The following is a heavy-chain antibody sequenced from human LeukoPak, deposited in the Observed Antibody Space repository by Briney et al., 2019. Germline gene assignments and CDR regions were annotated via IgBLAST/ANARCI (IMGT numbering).Heavy chain of an antibody. J-gene: IGHJ4*02. D-gene: IGHD5-18*01. CDR2: ISSSSSYI. CDR1: GFTFSSYG. Sequence: GGSLRLSCAASGFTFSSYGMHWVRQAPGKGLEWVSSISSSSSYIYYADSVKGRFTISRDNAKNSLYLQMNSLRAEDTAVYYCARDRKDTAMVRLVVVHTGDYWGQGTLVTVSS. V-gene: IGHV3-21*01. CDR3: ARDRKDTAMVRLVVVHTGDY.